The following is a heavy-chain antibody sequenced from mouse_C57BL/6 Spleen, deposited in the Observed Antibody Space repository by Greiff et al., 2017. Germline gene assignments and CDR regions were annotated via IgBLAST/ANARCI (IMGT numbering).Heavy chain of an antibody. D-gene: IGHD2-4*01. CDR1: GYTFPSYT. Sequence: QVQLQQSGAELARPGASVKMSCKASGYTFPSYTMHWVKQRPGQGLEWIGYINPSSGYTKYNQKFKDKATLTADKSSSTAYMQLISLTSEDSAVYDCARQDYDDDYWGQGTTLTVSS. CDR3: ARQDYDDDY. CDR2: INPSSGYT. V-gene: IGHV1-4*01. J-gene: IGHJ2*01.